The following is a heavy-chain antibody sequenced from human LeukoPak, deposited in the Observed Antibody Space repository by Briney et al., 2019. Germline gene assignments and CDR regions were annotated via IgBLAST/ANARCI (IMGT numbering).Heavy chain of an antibody. Sequence: NPSGTLSLTCAVSGGSISSSNWWSWVRQPPGKGLEWIGEIYHSGSTNYNPSLKSRVTISVDKSKNQFSLKLSSVTAADTAVYYCASVLLWFGEFRRFDPWGQGTLVTISS. V-gene: IGHV4-4*02. D-gene: IGHD3-10*01. CDR3: ASVLLWFGEFRRFDP. CDR1: GGSISSSNW. J-gene: IGHJ5*02. CDR2: IYHSGST.